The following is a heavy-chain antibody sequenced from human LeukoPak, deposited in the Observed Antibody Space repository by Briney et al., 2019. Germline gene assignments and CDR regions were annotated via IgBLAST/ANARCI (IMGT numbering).Heavy chain of an antibody. CDR1: GFTFSSYA. J-gene: IGHJ4*02. CDR3: ARDLKAYIVVVVAATPGY. Sequence: GGSLRLSCAASGFTFSSYAMHWVRQAPAKGLEWVAVISYDGSNKYYADSVKGRFTISRDNSKNTLYLQMNSLRAEDTAVYYCARDLKAYIVVVVAATPGYWGQGTLVTVSS. D-gene: IGHD2-15*01. V-gene: IGHV3-30-3*01. CDR2: ISYDGSNK.